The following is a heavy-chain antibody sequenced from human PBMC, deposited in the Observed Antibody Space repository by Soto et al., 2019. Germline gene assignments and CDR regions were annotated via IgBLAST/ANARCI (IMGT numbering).Heavy chain of an antibody. CDR1: GGSISSSSYY. Sequence: SETLSLTCTVSGGSISSSSYYWGWIRQPPGKGLEWIGSIYYSGSTQYNPSLKSRVAISVDTSKNQFSLKLNSVTAADTAVYYCARRRDCTHGVCFFEWVDPWGQGTLVTVSS. CDR3: ARRRDCTHGVCFFEWVDP. D-gene: IGHD2-8*01. CDR2: IYYSGST. J-gene: IGHJ5*02. V-gene: IGHV4-39*01.